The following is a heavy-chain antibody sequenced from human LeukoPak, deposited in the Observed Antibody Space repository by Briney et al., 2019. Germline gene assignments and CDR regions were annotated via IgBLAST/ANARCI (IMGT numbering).Heavy chain of an antibody. D-gene: IGHD5-24*01. CDR2: INWNSDSI. Sequence: GRSLRLSCAVSGFTFDDYAMHWVRQAAGKGLEWVSGINWNSDSIGYADSVKGRFTISRDNAKNSLYLQMNSLRAEDTALYYCAKDYGEMATNDLDYWGQGTLVTVSS. CDR1: GFTFDDYA. V-gene: IGHV3-9*01. J-gene: IGHJ4*02. CDR3: AKDYGEMATNDLDY.